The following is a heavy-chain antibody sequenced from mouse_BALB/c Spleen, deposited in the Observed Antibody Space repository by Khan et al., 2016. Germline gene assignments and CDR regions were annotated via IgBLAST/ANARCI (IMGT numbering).Heavy chain of an antibody. D-gene: IGHD1-1*01. Sequence: EVQLQESGPDLVTPSQSLSLNCTVTGYSIHSGYSGHWIWQFPGNKLEWMGYLHYSSSTNYNPSSNSRISITRDTSKTHFFLQLNSVTTEDTATYYFARDYYGWFAYWSQGTRFTGSA. CDR3: ARDYYGWFAY. V-gene: IGHV3-1*02. J-gene: IGHJ3*01. CDR1: GYSIHSGYS. CDR2: LHYSSST.